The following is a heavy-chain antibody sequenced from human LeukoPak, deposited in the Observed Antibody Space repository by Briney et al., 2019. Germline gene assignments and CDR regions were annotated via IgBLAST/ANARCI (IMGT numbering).Heavy chain of an antibody. J-gene: IGHJ4*02. CDR3: ARAADDYGDY. CDR2: IFSSGST. D-gene: IGHD5-24*01. V-gene: IGHV4-31*03. Sequence: SETLSLTCTVSGGSISSSGFFWIWVRQHPGKGLEWIGHIFSSGSTYYNPSLKSRVTISADTSKNHFSLRLSSVTDADTAVYYCARAADDYGDYWGQGTLVTVSS. CDR1: GGSISSSGFF.